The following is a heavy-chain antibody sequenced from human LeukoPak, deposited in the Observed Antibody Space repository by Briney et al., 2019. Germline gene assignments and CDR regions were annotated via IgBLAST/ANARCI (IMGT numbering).Heavy chain of an antibody. D-gene: IGHD3-10*01. CDR1: GFTVSNNY. CDR3: ARDGSRFGDSYLDY. V-gene: IGHV3-53*05. CDR2: IYSGGTT. Sequence: GGSLRLSCAASGFTVSNNYMGWVRRAPGKGLEWVSIIYSGGTTYYADSVKGRFTISRDNSKNTLYLQMNSLRAEDTAVYYCARDGSRFGDSYLDYWGQGTLVTVSS. J-gene: IGHJ4*02.